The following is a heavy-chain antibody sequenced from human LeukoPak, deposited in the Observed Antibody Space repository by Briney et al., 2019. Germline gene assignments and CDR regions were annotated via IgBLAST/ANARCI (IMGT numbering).Heavy chain of an antibody. Sequence: ASVKVSRKASGYTFTGYYMHWVRQAPGQGLEWMGRINPNSGGTNYAQKFQGRVTMTTDTSTSTAYMELRSLRSDDTAVYYCARDYVVVPTAPCGYWGQGTLVTVSS. CDR3: ARDYVVVPTAPCGY. D-gene: IGHD2-2*01. CDR2: INPNSGGT. J-gene: IGHJ4*02. V-gene: IGHV1-2*06. CDR1: GYTFTGYY.